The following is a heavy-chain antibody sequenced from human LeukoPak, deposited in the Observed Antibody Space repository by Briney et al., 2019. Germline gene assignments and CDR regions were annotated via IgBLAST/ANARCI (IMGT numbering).Heavy chain of an antibody. J-gene: IGHJ3*02. V-gene: IGHV4-61*02. CDR3: AREYYDSNKAPALDI. Sequence: PSETLSLTCTVSGDSISSGDYYWSWIRQPAGKGLEWIGRISSSGSTNYNPSLKSRVTISVDTSKNQFSLKLSSVTAADTAVYYCAREYYDSNKAPALDIWGQGTMVTVSS. CDR1: GDSISSGDYY. D-gene: IGHD3-22*01. CDR2: ISSSGST.